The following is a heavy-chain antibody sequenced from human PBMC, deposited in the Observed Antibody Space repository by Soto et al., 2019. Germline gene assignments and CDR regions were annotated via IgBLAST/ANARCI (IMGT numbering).Heavy chain of an antibody. D-gene: IGHD3-10*01. J-gene: IGHJ4*02. V-gene: IGHV3-53*01. CDR3: ARDPVWFGELDY. CDR2: IYSGGST. CDR1: GFTVSSNY. Sequence: PGGSLRLSCAASGFTVSSNYMSWVRQAPGKGLEWVSVIYSGGSTYYADSVRGRFTISRDNSKDTLYLQMNSLRAEDTAVYYCARDPVWFGELDYWGQGTLVTVSS.